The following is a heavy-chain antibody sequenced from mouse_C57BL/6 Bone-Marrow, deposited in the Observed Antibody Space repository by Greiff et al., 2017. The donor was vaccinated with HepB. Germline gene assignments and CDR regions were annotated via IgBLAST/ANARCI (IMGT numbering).Heavy chain of an antibody. J-gene: IGHJ4*01. V-gene: IGHV1-69*01. CDR2: IDPSDSYT. Sequence: QVQLKESGAELVMPGASVKLSCKASGYTFTSYWMHWVKQRPGQGLEWIGEIDPSDSYTNYNQKFKGKSTLTVDKSSSTAYMQLSSLTSEDSAVYYCARDHYSNPYYYAMDYWGQGTSVTVSS. D-gene: IGHD2-5*01. CDR1: GYTFTSYW. CDR3: ARDHYSNPYYYAMDY.